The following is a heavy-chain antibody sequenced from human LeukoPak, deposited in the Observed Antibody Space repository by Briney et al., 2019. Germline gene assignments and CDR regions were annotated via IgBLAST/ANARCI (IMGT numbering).Heavy chain of an antibody. CDR1: GGSISSYY. J-gene: IGHJ4*02. V-gene: IGHV4-59*01. CDR2: IYYSGST. D-gene: IGHD6-19*01. CDR3: AGDRGGRSSGFLDY. Sequence: SETLSLTCTVSGGSISSYYWSWIRQPPGKGLEWIGYIYYSGSTNYNPSLKSRVTISVDTSKNQFSLKLSSVTAADTAVYYCAGDRGGRSSGFLDYWGQGTLVTVSS.